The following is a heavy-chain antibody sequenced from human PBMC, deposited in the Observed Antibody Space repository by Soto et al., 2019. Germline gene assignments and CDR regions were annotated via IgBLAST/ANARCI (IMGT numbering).Heavy chain of an antibody. D-gene: IGHD4-17*01. V-gene: IGHV3-30*18. CDR2: ISYDGSNK. CDR3: AKDIERPFYGGIDY. Sequence: GGSLRLSCAASGFPFSSYGMHWVRPAPGKGLEWVAVISYDGSNKYYADSVKGRFTISRDNSKNTLYLQMNSLRAEDTAVYYCAKDIERPFYGGIDYWGQGTLVTVSS. J-gene: IGHJ4*02. CDR1: GFPFSSYG.